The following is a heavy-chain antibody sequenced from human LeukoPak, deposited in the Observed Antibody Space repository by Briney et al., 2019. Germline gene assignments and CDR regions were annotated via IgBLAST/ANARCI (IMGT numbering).Heavy chain of an antibody. D-gene: IGHD3-3*01. CDR1: GFTFDIYA. CDR2: IVGGGDDI. CDR3: ARDPRRAITVFGVVIGSYFDY. J-gene: IGHJ4*02. V-gene: IGHV3-23*01. Sequence: GGSLRLSCAGSGFTFDIYAIHWVRQAPGTGLEWVAGIVGGGDDILYAESAKGRFIISRDNSKNTVYLEMKSLRAEDTARYYCARDPRRAITVFGVVIGSYFDYWGQGSLVTVSS.